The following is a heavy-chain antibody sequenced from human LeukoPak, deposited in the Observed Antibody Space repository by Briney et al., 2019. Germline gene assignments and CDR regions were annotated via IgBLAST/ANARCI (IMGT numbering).Heavy chain of an antibody. CDR2: IWYDGSNK. CDR3: ARDRGYSYGYFDDGMDV. CDR1: GFTFSSYG. V-gene: IGHV3-33*01. D-gene: IGHD5-18*01. Sequence: GGSLRLSCAASGFTFSSYGMHWVRQAPGKGLEGVAVIWYDGSNKYYADSVKGRFTISRDNSKNTLYLQMNSLRAEDTAVYYCARDRGYSYGYFDDGMDVWGQGPTVTVSS. J-gene: IGHJ6*02.